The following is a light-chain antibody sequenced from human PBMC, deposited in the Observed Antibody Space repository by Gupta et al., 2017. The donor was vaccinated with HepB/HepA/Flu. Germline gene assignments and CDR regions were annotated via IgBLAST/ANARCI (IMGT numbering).Light chain of an antibody. CDR3: NSYTSSTTYV. Sequence: QSALTHPASVSASPGQSITISCTGTNSDVGAYNYVSWYQQHPGKAPKLIIYHVTNRPSGVSDRFSGSKSDNTASLTISGLQAEDEADYYCNSYTSSTTYVFGTGTKVTVL. CDR1: NSDVGAYNY. J-gene: IGLJ1*01. V-gene: IGLV2-14*03. CDR2: HVT.